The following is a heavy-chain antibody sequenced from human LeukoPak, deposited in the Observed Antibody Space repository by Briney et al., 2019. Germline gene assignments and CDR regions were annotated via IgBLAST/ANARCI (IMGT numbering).Heavy chain of an antibody. D-gene: IGHD3-10*01. Sequence: VASVKVSCKASGGTFSSYAISWVRQAPGQGLEWMGGIIPIFGTANYAQKFQGRVTITADKSTSTAYMELSSLRSEDTAVYYCARGNKGYYGSGSYYPFGYWGQGTLVTVSS. V-gene: IGHV1-69*06. CDR2: IIPIFGTA. CDR3: ARGNKGYYGSGSYYPFGY. J-gene: IGHJ4*02. CDR1: GGTFSSYA.